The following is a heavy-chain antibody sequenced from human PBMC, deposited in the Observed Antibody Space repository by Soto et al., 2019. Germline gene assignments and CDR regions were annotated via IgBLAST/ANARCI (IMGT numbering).Heavy chain of an antibody. CDR2: IKTIAGGGAT. Sequence: GGYLRLSCAAYGFTFNDAWMTWIRQAPGKGLEWVGRIKTIAGGGATDYAAPVKGRFTISRDDSKNTVYLQMNSLKIEDTAVYFCTTERFTLTICYVTNAIDVWGQGIIVTVS. V-gene: IGHV3-15*01. D-gene: IGHD2-2*01. J-gene: IGHJ3*01. CDR3: TTERFTLTICYVTNAIDV. CDR1: GFTFNDAW.